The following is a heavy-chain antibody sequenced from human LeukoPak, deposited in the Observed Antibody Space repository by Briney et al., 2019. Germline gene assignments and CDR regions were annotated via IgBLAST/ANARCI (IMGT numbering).Heavy chain of an antibody. J-gene: IGHJ4*02. CDR2: ISGSGGST. Sequence: GGSLRLSCAASGFTFSSYATSWVRQAPGKGLEWVSAISGSGGSTYYADSVKGRFTISRDNSKNTLYLQMNSLRAEDTAVYYCASSIVGATDFDYWGQGTLVTVSS. CDR1: GFTFSSYA. CDR3: ASSIVGATDFDY. D-gene: IGHD1-26*01. V-gene: IGHV3-23*01.